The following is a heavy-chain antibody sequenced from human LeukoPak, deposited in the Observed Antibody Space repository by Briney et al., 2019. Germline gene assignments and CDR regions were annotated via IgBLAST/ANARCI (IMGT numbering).Heavy chain of an antibody. J-gene: IGHJ3*01. CDR2: VSHTGAT. Sequence: SETLSLTCSVSGASINGYFWNWVRQTPEKGLEWIGYVSHTGATTKNPSLKSRVSITIDTSKSQISLSMTSVTAADTALYYCARDCRGSYYTFDLWGPGTIVSVS. V-gene: IGHV4-59*01. CDR3: ARDCRGSYYTFDL. D-gene: IGHD1-26*01. CDR1: GASINGYF.